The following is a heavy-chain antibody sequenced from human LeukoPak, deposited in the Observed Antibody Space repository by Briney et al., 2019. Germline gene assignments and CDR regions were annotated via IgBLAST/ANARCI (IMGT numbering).Heavy chain of an antibody. J-gene: IGHJ6*02. Sequence: SETLSLTCTVSGGSISSGGYYWSWIRQHPGKGLEWIGYNYYSGSTYYNPSLKSRVTISVDTSKNQFSLKLSSVTAADTAVYYCARAAPPRITMVRGKYGMDVWGQGTTVTVSS. V-gene: IGHV4-31*03. CDR3: ARAAPPRITMVRGKYGMDV. CDR2: NYYSGST. CDR1: GGSISSGGYY. D-gene: IGHD3-10*01.